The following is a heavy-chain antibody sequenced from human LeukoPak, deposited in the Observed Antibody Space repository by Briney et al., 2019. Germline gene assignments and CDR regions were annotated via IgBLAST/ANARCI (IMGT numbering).Heavy chain of an antibody. CDR2: MNVYQGNT. V-gene: IGHV1-18*01. Sequence: ASVKVSCKASGYTFTTYGMNWVRQAPGQGLEWMGWMNVYQGNTNYAQKFQGRVTMTADTSTTTAYMELGSLRFDDTALYYCARDHFTAAGKFDSWGQGTLVTVSS. J-gene: IGHJ4*02. CDR3: ARDHFTAAGKFDS. CDR1: GYTFTTYG. D-gene: IGHD6-13*01.